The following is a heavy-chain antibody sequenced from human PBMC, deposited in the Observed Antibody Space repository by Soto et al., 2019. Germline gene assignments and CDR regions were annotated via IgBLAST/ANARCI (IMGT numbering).Heavy chain of an antibody. D-gene: IGHD4-17*01. CDR3: ARGVDYGDYFDY. CDR2: IYHSGST. J-gene: IGHJ4*02. V-gene: IGHV4-4*02. CDR1: SASISSSNW. Sequence: QVQLQESGPGLVKPSGTLSLTCAFSSASISSSNWWSWVRQPPGKGLEWIGEIYHSGSTNYNPSLKSRVTISVDKSKNQLSLKLSTVTAADTAVYYCARGVDYGDYFDYWGQGTLVNVFS.